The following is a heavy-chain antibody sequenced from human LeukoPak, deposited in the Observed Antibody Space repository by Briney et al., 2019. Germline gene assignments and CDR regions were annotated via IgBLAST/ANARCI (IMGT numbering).Heavy chain of an antibody. J-gene: IGHJ4*02. D-gene: IGHD4-17*01. V-gene: IGHV1-18*01. CDR3: ARVHYGDYVYGD. Sequence: ASVKVSCKASGYTFTSYGISWVRQAPGQGLEWMGWISAYNGNTNYAQKLQGRVTMTTDTSTSTAYMELSSLRSEDTAVYDCARVHYGDYVYGDWGQGTLVTVSS. CDR2: ISAYNGNT. CDR1: GYTFTSYG.